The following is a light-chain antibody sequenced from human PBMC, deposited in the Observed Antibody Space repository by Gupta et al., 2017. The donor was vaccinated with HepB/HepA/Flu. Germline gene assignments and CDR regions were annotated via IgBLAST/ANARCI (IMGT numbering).Light chain of an antibody. CDR3: FQALQTPFT. Sequence: DIVLTQSPLSLPVTPGEPASISYRSSQSLLYSNGYHYLDWYLQKPGQSPQILIYLGSNRAPGVPDRFSVSRSGTDFTLTISRVEAEDVGIYYCFQALQTPFTFGPGTRVEIK. CDR1: QSLLYSNGYHY. V-gene: IGKV2-28*01. J-gene: IGKJ3*01. CDR2: LGS.